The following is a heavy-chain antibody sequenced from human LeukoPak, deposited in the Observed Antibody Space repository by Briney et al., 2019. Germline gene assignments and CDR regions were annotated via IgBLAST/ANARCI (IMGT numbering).Heavy chain of an antibody. D-gene: IGHD3-10*01. CDR1: GFSFSTYG. J-gene: IGHJ4*02. CDR2: IWYDGSTK. Sequence: GGSLRLSCEVSGFSFSTYGMHWVRQPPGKGLEWVAVIWYDGSTKYYAASVRGRFTISRDNSRDTLYLQLNSLRAEDTAVYFCARAVGPFDYWGQGTLVTVSS. CDR3: ARAVGPFDY. V-gene: IGHV3-33*01.